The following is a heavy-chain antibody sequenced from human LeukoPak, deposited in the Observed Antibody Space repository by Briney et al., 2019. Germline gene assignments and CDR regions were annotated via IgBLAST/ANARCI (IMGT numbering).Heavy chain of an antibody. J-gene: IGHJ4*02. CDR2: IYTSGST. Sequence: SETLSLTCTVSGGSISSYYWSWIRQPAGKGLEWIGRIYTSGSTNYNPSLKSRVTMSVDTSKDQFSLKLNAETAADTAVYCCARGGSNFDYWGQGTLVTVSS. CDR1: GGSISSYY. D-gene: IGHD2/OR15-2a*01. CDR3: ARGGSNFDY. V-gene: IGHV4-4*07.